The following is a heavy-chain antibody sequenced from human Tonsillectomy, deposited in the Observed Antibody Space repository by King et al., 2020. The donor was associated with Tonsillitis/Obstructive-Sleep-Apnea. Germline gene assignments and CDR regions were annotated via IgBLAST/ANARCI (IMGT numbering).Heavy chain of an antibody. CDR1: GFTFTTYA. Sequence: VQLVESGGGLIQPGGSLRLSCAASGFTFTTYAMSWVRQAPGKGLEWVSTISDSGSTYYADSVKGRFTISRDNSKNTLYLQMNSLRAEDTAVYYCAKGALGYCSSTICLYYFDYWGQGTLVTVSS. J-gene: IGHJ4*02. V-gene: IGHV3-23*04. D-gene: IGHD2-2*01. CDR2: ISDSGST. CDR3: AKGALGYCSSTICLYYFDY.